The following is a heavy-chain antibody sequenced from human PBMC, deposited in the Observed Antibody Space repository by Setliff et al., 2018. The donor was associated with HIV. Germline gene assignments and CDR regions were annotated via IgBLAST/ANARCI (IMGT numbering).Heavy chain of an antibody. CDR1: GYTFTSYY. J-gene: IGHJ3*02. D-gene: IGHD3-10*01. CDR3: ARLRGPGSHDAFDI. Sequence: ASVKVSCKASGYTFTSYYMHWVRQAPGQGLEWMGGIIPVSGTTNYAQKVQGRVTLSADESTSTAYMQLSSLTSEDTALYHCARLRGPGSHDAFDIWGQGTMVTVSS. V-gene: IGHV1-69*13. CDR2: IIPVSGTT.